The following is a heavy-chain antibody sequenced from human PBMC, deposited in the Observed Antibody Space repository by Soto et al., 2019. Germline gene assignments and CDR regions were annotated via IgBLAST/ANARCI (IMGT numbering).Heavy chain of an antibody. D-gene: IGHD2-2*01. CDR3: AKLAGYCSGNSCHGDYAMDV. J-gene: IGHJ6*02. Sequence: SETLSLTCSVSGGSISSKSYSWGWIRQPPGKGLEWIGTFYYSESTYYNPSLKSRVTISVDTSKNQFSLKLSSVTAADTAVYYCAKLAGYCSGNSCHGDYAMDVWGQGTTVTVS. CDR1: GGSISSKSYS. V-gene: IGHV4-39*01. CDR2: FYYSEST.